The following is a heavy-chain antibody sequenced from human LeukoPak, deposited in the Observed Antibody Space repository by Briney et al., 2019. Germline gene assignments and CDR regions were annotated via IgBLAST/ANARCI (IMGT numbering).Heavy chain of an antibody. CDR2: IYENGGTT. Sequence: GGSLRLSCAASGFIFSSYSMSWVRQAPEKGLEFVSGIYENGGTTYYADSVKGRFSISRDNSKNTLYLQMDSLRGEDTAVYYCAKDFRIGYSAHFDYWGQGALVTVSS. CDR3: AKDFRIGYSAHFDY. CDR1: GFIFSSYS. V-gene: IGHV3-23*01. J-gene: IGHJ4*02. D-gene: IGHD2-21*01.